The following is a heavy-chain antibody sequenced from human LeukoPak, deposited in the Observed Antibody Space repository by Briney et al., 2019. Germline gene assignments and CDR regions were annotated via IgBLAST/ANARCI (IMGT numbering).Heavy chain of an antibody. CDR3: ARGSPNEYDSSGYYSPLGY. D-gene: IGHD3-22*01. V-gene: IGHV3-23*01. Sequence: GESLRLSCAASGFTFSSYAMTWVRQAPGKGLEWVSDIIGNGDITYYADSVKGRFTISRDNSKNTLYLQMNSLRAEDTAVYYCARGSPNEYDSSGYYSPLGYWGQGTLVIVST. J-gene: IGHJ4*02. CDR1: GFTFSSYA. CDR2: IIGNGDIT.